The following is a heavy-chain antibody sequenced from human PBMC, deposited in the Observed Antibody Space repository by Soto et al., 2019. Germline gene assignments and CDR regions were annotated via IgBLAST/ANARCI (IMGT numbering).Heavy chain of an antibody. V-gene: IGHV3-30*18. CDR2: ISYDGSNK. D-gene: IGHD3-3*01. CDR1: GFTFSSYG. Sequence: QVQLVESGGGVVQPGRSLRLSCAASGFTFSSYGMHWVRQAPGKGLEWVAVISYDGSNKYYADSAKGRFTISRDNSKNTLYLQMNSLRAEDTAVYYCAKARNMEWLHFDYWGQGTLVTVSS. J-gene: IGHJ4*02. CDR3: AKARNMEWLHFDY.